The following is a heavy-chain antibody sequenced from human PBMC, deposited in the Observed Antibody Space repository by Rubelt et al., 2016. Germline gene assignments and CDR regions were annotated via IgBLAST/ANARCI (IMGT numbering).Heavy chain of an antibody. J-gene: IGHJ4*02. CDR3: ARHQRDSSSSPLPY. CDR2: IFYSGST. CDR1: GDPVNTPTYY. Sequence: QVQLQESGPGLVKSSETLSLTCSVSGDPVNTPTYYWSWIRQSPGRGLEWIGYIFYSGSTNYNPSLKSRVTISVDTSKNQFSLKRSSGTAADTAVYYCARHQRDSSSSPLPYWGQGTLVTVSS. D-gene: IGHD6-6*01. V-gene: IGHV4-61*01.